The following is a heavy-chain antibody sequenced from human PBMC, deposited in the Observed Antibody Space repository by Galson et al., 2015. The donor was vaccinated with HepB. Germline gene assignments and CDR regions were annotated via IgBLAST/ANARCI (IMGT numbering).Heavy chain of an antibody. Sequence: SVKVSCKASGYTFTSYAMHWVRQAPGQRLEWMGWINAGNGNTKYSQKFQGRVTITRDTSASTAYMELSSLRSEDTAVYYCARAASRKLWFGDWYFDLWGRGTLVTVSS. D-gene: IGHD3-10*01. CDR1: GYTFTSYA. J-gene: IGHJ2*01. CDR2: INAGNGNT. CDR3: ARAASRKLWFGDWYFDL. V-gene: IGHV1-3*01.